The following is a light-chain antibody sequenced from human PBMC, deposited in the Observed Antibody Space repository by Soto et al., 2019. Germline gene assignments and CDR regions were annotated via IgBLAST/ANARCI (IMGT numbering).Light chain of an antibody. Sequence: DIQMTQSPSSVSASVGDRVTITCRASQGVSTCLAWYQQKPGKAPNLLIYTASSLQSGVPSRFSGSGSGTDFTLTINGLQPEDFATYYCQQAASFPITFGQGTRLEIK. CDR1: QGVSTC. CDR3: QQAASFPIT. J-gene: IGKJ5*01. CDR2: TAS. V-gene: IGKV1-12*01.